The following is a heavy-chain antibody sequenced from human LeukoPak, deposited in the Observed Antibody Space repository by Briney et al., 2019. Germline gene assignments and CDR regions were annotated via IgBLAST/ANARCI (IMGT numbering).Heavy chain of an antibody. V-gene: IGHV3-23*01. CDR3: AKVLYSSGWYLDY. Sequence: PGGSLRLSCAASGFTLSKHWMTWVRQAPGKGLEWVSAISGSGGSTYYADSVKGRFTISRDNSKNTLYLQMNSLRAEDTAVYYCAKVLYSSGWYLDYWGQGTLVTVSS. CDR1: GFTLSKHW. J-gene: IGHJ4*02. D-gene: IGHD6-19*01. CDR2: ISGSGGST.